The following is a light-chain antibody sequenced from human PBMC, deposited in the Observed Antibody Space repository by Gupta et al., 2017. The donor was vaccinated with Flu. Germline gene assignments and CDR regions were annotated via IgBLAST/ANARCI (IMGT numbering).Light chain of an antibody. V-gene: IGKV1-27*01. Sequence: PSSPSASTGVSVAITCRASQEIAYYVAWYQQRRGRSANVLMWGASTVQSGIPSSFSGSRTGTYFILTISSRQPEDVATYYCQTEDSVPRTFGHGTEVAIK. J-gene: IGKJ3*01. CDR1: QEIAYY. CDR3: QTEDSVPRT. CDR2: GAS.